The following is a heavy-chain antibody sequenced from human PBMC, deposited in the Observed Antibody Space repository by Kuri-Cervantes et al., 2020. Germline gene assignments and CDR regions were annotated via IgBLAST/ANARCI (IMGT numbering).Heavy chain of an antibody. CDR1: GGSISSGGYY. V-gene: IGHV4-31*03. D-gene: IGHD3-22*01. CDR2: IYYSGST. CDR3: AAGAVYYDSSGYPNDHDAFDI. J-gene: IGHJ3*02. Sequence: LRLSCTVSGGSISSGGYYWSWIRQHPGKGLEWIGYIYYSGSTYYNPSLKSRVTISVDTSKNQFSLKLSSVTAADTALYYCAAGAVYYDSSGYPNDHDAFDIWGQETMVTVSS.